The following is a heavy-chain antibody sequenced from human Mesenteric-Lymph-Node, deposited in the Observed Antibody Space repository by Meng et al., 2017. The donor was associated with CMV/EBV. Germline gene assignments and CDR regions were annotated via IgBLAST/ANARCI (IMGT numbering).Heavy chain of an antibody. V-gene: IGHV4-4*02. CDR1: GGSISSSNW. CDR2: IYHSGST. CDR3: ARDTGSVQGGMDV. Sequence: SETLSLTCAVSGGSISSSNWWSWVRQPPGKGLEWIGEIYHSGSTNYNPSLKSRVTISVDKSKNQFSLKLSSVTAADTAVYYCARDTGSVQGGMDVWGQGTTVTVSS. J-gene: IGHJ6*02. D-gene: IGHD1-14*01.